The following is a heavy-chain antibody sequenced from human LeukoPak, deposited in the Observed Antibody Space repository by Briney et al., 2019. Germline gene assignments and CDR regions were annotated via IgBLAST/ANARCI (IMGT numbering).Heavy chain of an antibody. CDR2: ISGSGGST. V-gene: IGHV3-23*01. Sequence: GGSLRLSCAASGFTFSSYAMSWVRQAPGKGLEWVSAISGSGGSTYYADSVKGRFTISRDNSKNTLYLQMNSLRAEDTAVYYCAKHTEVGATGVGAFDIWGQGTMVTVSS. D-gene: IGHD1-26*01. J-gene: IGHJ3*02. CDR1: GFTFSSYA. CDR3: AKHTEVGATGVGAFDI.